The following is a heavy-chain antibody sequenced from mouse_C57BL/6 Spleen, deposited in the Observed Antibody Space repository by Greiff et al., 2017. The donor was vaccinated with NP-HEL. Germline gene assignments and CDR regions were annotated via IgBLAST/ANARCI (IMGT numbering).Heavy chain of an antibody. CDR3: TEDVDY. CDR1: GFTFSNYW. J-gene: IGHJ4*01. V-gene: IGHV6-3*01. Sequence: EVQLVESGGGLVQPGGSMKLSCVASGFTFSNYWMNWVRQSPEKGLEWVAQISSKSDNYASNYAESVKGRFTISKADSRSGVYLQMNNLRAEDTEIYYYTEDVDYWGQGTSVTVSS. CDR2: ISSKSDNYAS.